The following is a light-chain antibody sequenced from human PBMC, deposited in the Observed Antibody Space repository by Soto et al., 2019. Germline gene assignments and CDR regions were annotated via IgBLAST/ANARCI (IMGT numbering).Light chain of an antibody. V-gene: IGKV3-11*01. J-gene: IGKJ5*01. Sequence: EIELTQSPATLTLSPGETATLSCRASQSVDKFLAWYQQRPGQPPRLLIFDSSNRATGVPVRFSGTGSGTVFTLTIGSLEPEDSALYCCQQWKNWPPITFGQGRLLEI. CDR3: QQWKNWPPIT. CDR1: QSVDKF. CDR2: DSS.